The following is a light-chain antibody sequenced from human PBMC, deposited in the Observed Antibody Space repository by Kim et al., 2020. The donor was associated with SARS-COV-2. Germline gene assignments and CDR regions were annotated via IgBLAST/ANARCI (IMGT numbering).Light chain of an antibody. CDR2: YNS. J-gene: IGLJ1*01. V-gene: IGLV3-21*04. Sequence: SYELTQPPSVSVAPGKTARITCGGNNIGSKSVHWYQRKPGQAPVLVIYYNSERPSGIPERFSGSNSGNTATLTISRVEAGDEADYYCQVWDTSTDHYVFGAGTKVTVL. CDR1: NIGSKS. CDR3: QVWDTSTDHYV.